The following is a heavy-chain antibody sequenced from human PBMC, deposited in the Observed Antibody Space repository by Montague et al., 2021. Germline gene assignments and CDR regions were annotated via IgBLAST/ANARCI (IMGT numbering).Heavy chain of an antibody. CDR3: AREVTPGSGSNSVDY. CDR1: DFTFSTYA. D-gene: IGHD3-10*01. V-gene: IGHV3-33*01. J-gene: IGHJ4*02. Sequence: RRLSCSASDFTFSTYAMHWVRQAPGKGLEWVAVIWYDGGNKFYADSVKGRFTISRDNSKNTLYLQMNNLRAEDTAMYYCAREVTPGSGSNSVDYWGQGTLVTVSS. CDR2: IWYDGGNK.